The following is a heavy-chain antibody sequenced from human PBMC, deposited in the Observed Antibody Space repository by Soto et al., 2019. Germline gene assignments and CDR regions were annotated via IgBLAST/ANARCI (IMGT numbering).Heavy chain of an antibody. Sequence: SVKVSCKASGGTFSSYAISWVRQAPGQGLEWIGGIIPIFGTANYAQKFQGRVTITADESTSTAYMELSSLRSEDTAVYYCARDHLPGDYPADWFDPWGQGTLVTVSS. CDR3: ARDHLPGDYPADWFDP. V-gene: IGHV1-69*13. D-gene: IGHD4-17*01. J-gene: IGHJ5*02. CDR2: IIPIFGTA. CDR1: GGTFSSYA.